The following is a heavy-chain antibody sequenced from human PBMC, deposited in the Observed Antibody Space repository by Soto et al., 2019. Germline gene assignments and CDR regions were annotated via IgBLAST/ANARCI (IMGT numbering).Heavy chain of an antibody. CDR2: ISSNGGST. CDR3: VKLGSGSHLRLRYYYYGMDV. CDR1: GFTFSSYA. V-gene: IGHV3-64D*08. D-gene: IGHD6-19*01. Sequence: PGGSLRLSCSASGFTFSSYAMHWVRQARGKGLEYVSAISSNGGSTYYADSVKGRFTISRDNSKNTLYLQMSSLRAEDTAVYYCVKLGSGSHLRLRYYYYGMDVWGQGNPGHRLL. J-gene: IGHJ6*02.